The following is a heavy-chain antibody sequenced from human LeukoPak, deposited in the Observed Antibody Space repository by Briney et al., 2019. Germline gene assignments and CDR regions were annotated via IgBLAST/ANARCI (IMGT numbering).Heavy chain of an antibody. CDR3: ARDRVAAAGSYYYYGMDV. Sequence: GGSLRLSCAASGFTFDDYGMSWVRQAPGKGLEWVSGINWNGGSTGYADSVKGRFTISRDNSKNTLYLQMNSLRAEDTAVYYCARDRVAAAGSYYYYGMDVWGQGTTVTVSS. CDR1: GFTFDDYG. CDR2: INWNGGST. V-gene: IGHV3-20*04. J-gene: IGHJ6*02. D-gene: IGHD6-13*01.